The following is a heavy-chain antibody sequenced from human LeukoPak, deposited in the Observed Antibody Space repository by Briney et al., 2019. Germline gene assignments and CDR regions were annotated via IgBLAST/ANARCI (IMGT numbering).Heavy chain of an antibody. CDR3: ARATHFYYYYDMDV. V-gene: IGHV1-46*01. Sequence: GSLKVSCKTSGYTFTSYYIHWVRQAPGQGLDWMGIIYPNSGATNYAQTFQGRVTMTRDTSTSTVYMELSSQRSEDTAVYYCARATHFYYYYDMDVWGQGTTVTVSS. CDR2: IYPNSGAT. CDR1: GYTFTSYY. D-gene: IGHD2-15*01. J-gene: IGHJ6*02.